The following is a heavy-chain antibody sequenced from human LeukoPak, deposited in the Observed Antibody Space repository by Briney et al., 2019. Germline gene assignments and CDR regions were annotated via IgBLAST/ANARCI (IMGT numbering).Heavy chain of an antibody. D-gene: IGHD3-10*01. Sequence: SETLSLTCAVYGGSFSGYYWSWIRQPPGKGLEWIGEINHSGSTNYNPSLKSRVTISVDTSKHQFSLNLSSVPAADPAVYYCAGGYYDSGNSFPPGEWGQGALVAVSS. CDR3: AGGYYDSGNSFPPGE. CDR2: INHSGST. CDR1: GGSFSGYY. J-gene: IGHJ4*02. V-gene: IGHV4-34*01.